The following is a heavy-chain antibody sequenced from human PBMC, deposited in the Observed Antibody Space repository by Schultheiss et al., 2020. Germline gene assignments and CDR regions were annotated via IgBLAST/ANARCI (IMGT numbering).Heavy chain of an antibody. Sequence: SVKVSCKASGGTFSSYAISWVRQAPGQGLEWMGGIIPIFGTANYAQKFQGRVTITADESTSTAYMELSSLRSEDTAVYYCARLNDILTGFGYYYGMDVWGQGNTGTVSS. CDR3: ARLNDILTGFGYYYGMDV. V-gene: IGHV1-69*13. D-gene: IGHD3-9*01. J-gene: IGHJ6*02. CDR2: IIPIFGTA. CDR1: GGTFSSYA.